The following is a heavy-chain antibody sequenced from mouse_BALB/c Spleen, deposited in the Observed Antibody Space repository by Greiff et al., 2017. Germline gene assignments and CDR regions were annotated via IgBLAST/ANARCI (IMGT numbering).Heavy chain of an antibody. CDR2: ISDGGSYT. J-gene: IGHJ2*01. D-gene: IGHD1-1*01. Sequence: EVQVVESGGGLVKPGGSLKLSCAASGFTFSDYYMYWVRQTPEKRLEWVATISDGGSYTYYPDSVKGRFTISRDNAKNNLYLQMSSLKSEDTAMYYCARGISYYGSSSFDYWGQGTTLTVSS. V-gene: IGHV5-4*02. CDR1: GFTFSDYY. CDR3: ARGISYYGSSSFDY.